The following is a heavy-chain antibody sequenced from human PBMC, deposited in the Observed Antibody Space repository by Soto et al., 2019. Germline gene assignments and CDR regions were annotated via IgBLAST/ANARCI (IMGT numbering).Heavy chain of an antibody. J-gene: IGHJ3*01. V-gene: IGHV4-39*01. D-gene: IGHD1-20*01. Sequence: QLQLQESGPGLVKPAETLSLKCAVSGGSVSSGNYFWGWIRQPPGKGLEWIGNIYYNGDTYYSPSLKSRVTMSVDTAKNQFSLRRTSVTAADTAVYYCASRLIDNWNQVHAFDFWGQGTLVTVSS. CDR3: ASRLIDNWNQVHAFDF. CDR1: GGSVSSGNYF. CDR2: IYYNGDT.